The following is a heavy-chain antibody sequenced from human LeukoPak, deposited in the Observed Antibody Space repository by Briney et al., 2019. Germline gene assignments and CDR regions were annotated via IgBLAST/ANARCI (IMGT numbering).Heavy chain of an antibody. CDR1: GGSISSGGYS. CDR3: ARAKDGPYYFDY. V-gene: IGHV4-30-2*01. J-gene: IGHJ4*02. D-gene: IGHD2-15*01. CDR2: ICHSGST. Sequence: SETLSLTCAVSGGSISSGGYSWSWIRQPPGKGLEWIGYICHSGSTYYNPSLKSRVTISVDRSKNQFSLKLSSVTAADTAVYYCARAKDGPYYFDYWGQGTLVTVSS.